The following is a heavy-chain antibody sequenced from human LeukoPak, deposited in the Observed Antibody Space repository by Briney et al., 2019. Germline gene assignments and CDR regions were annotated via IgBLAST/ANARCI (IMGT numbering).Heavy chain of an antibody. Sequence: PSETLSLTCTVSGGSISSSNYYWSWIRQPPGKGLEWIGYIYHSGSTDYNPSLKSRVTISVDTSKSQFSLKLTSVTAADTAVYYCATLTTVVTAYYFDYWGQGTLVTVSS. CDR2: IYHSGST. CDR3: ATLTTVVTAYYFDY. D-gene: IGHD4-23*01. CDR1: GGSISSSNYY. V-gene: IGHV4-61*05. J-gene: IGHJ4*02.